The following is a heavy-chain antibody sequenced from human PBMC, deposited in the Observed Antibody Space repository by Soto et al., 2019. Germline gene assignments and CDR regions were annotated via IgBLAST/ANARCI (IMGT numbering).Heavy chain of an antibody. V-gene: IGHV3-33*01. Sequence: GGSLRLSCAASGFTFSSYGMHWVRQAPGKGLEWVAVIWYDGSNKYYADSVKGRFTISRDNSKNTLYLQMNSLRAEDTAVYYCARHYLPIQTITMVRGVIIGGTEYGMDVWGQGTTVTVSS. CDR2: IWYDGSNK. CDR3: ARHYLPIQTITMVRGVIIGGTEYGMDV. J-gene: IGHJ6*02. D-gene: IGHD3-10*01. CDR1: GFTFSSYG.